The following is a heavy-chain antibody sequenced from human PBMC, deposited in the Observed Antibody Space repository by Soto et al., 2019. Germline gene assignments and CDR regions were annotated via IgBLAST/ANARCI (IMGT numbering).Heavy chain of an antibody. J-gene: IGHJ4*02. CDR2: IKSKTDGGTT. CDR1: GFTFSNAW. CDR3: TTDLDSSGYPDY. D-gene: IGHD3-22*01. V-gene: IGHV3-15*01. Sequence: GGSLRLSCAASGFTFSNAWMSWVRQAPGKGLEWVGRIKSKTDGGTTDYAALVKGRFTISRDDSKNTLYLQMNSLKTEDTAVYYCTTDLDSSGYPDYWGQGTLVTVSS.